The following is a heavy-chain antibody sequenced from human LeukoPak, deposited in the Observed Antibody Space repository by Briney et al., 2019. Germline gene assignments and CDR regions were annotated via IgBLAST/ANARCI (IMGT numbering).Heavy chain of an antibody. CDR1: GGSISSGDYY. D-gene: IGHD4-23*01. CDR2: IYYSGST. Sequence: SETLSLTCTVFGGSISSGDYYWSWIRQPPGKGLEWIGYIYYSGSTYYNPSLKSRVTISVDTSKNQFSLKLSSVTAADTAVYYCAREPDDYGGNSGGGYFDYWGQGTLVTVSS. V-gene: IGHV4-30-4*01. J-gene: IGHJ4*02. CDR3: AREPDDYGGNSGGGYFDY.